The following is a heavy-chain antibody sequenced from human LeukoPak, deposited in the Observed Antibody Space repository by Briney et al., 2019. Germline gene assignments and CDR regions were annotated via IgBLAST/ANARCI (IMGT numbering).Heavy chain of an antibody. CDR1: GGSISSYY. D-gene: IGHD6-13*01. CDR2: IYYSGST. CDR3: AREKFRRGSWYRWFDP. J-gene: IGHJ5*02. V-gene: IGHV4-59*12. Sequence: PSETLSLTCTVSGGSISSYYWSWIRQPPGKGLEWIGYIYYSGSTNYNPSLKSRVTISVDTSKNQFSLKLSSVTAADTAVYYCAREKFRRGSWYRWFDPWGQGTLVTVSS.